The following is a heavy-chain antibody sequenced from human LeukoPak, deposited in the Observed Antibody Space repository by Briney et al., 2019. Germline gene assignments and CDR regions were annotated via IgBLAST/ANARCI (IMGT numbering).Heavy chain of an antibody. D-gene: IGHD6-19*01. Sequence: ASVKVSCKASGYTFTGYYMHWVRQAPGQGLEWMGWINPNSGGTNYAQKFQGRVTMTRDTSISTAYMELSRLRSDDTAVYYCARDSVYSSGWYEVWFDPWGQGTLVTVSS. J-gene: IGHJ5*02. CDR3: ARDSVYSSGWYEVWFDP. V-gene: IGHV1-2*02. CDR1: GYTFTGYY. CDR2: INPNSGGT.